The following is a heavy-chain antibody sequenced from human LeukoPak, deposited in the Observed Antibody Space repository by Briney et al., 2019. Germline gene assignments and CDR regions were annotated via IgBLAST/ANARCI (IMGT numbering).Heavy chain of an antibody. CDR3: ASLGPVNKDHSIDV. CDR1: GFTFSSYW. D-gene: IGHD4-17*01. CDR2: INQEGSSK. V-gene: IGHV3-7*01. J-gene: IGHJ6*03. Sequence: GGSLRLSCAVSGFTFSSYWIGGVRQAPGKGLAGGANINQEGSSKYYEDSVKGRFTIPRDNADNSLYLQMNSLGDEDTPVSFCASLGPVNKDHSIDVGGKGTTVTISS.